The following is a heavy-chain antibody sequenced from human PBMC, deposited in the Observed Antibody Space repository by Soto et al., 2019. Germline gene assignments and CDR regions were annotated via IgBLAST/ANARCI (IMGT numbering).Heavy chain of an antibody. CDR1: GGSISSYY. CDR2: IYYSGST. D-gene: IGHD3-22*01. CDR3: ARDRGPSSGYYPYWFDP. J-gene: IGHJ5*02. Sequence: PSETLSLTCTVSGGSISSYYWSWIRQPTGKGLEWIGYIYYSGSTNYNPSLKSRVTISVDTSKNQFSLKLSSVTAADTAVYYCARDRGPSSGYYPYWFDPWGQGTLVTVSS. V-gene: IGHV4-59*01.